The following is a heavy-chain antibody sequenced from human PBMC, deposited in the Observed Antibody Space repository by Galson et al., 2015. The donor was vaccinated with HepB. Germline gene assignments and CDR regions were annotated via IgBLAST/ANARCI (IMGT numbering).Heavy chain of an antibody. CDR3: ARGALVVGVAATLNNWFDP. CDR2: ISAYNRKT. J-gene: IGHJ5*02. Sequence: CKVSGYTLSTYSVTWVRQAPGQGLEWMGWISAYNRKTNYAQKFQGRVSMTTDTSTSTVYMELRRLRSDDTAIYYCARGALVVGVAATLNNWFDPWGQGTLVTVSS. D-gene: IGHD2-15*01. CDR1: GYTLSTYS. V-gene: IGHV1-18*01.